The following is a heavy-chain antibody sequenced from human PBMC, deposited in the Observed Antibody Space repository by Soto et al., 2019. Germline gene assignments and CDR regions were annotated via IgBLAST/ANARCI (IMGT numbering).Heavy chain of an antibody. CDR1: GVTFSSYS. Sequence: PGGSLRLSGAASGVTFSSYSMNWVRQAPGKGLEWVSSISSSSSYIYYADSVKGRFTISRDNAKNSLYLQMNSLRAEDTAVYYCARGILTYDSSGPNAFDIWGQGTMVTVSS. CDR3: ARGILTYDSSGPNAFDI. J-gene: IGHJ3*02. D-gene: IGHD3-22*01. V-gene: IGHV3-21*01. CDR2: ISSSSSYI.